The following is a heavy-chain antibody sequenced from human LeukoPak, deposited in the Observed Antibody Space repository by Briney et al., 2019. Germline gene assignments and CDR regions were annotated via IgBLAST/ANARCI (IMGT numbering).Heavy chain of an antibody. CDR1: GFAFSSYA. V-gene: IGHV3-30-3*01. CDR3: ARDRVEGAFDI. D-gene: IGHD3-3*01. Sequence: PGGSLRLSCAASGFAFSSYAMHWVRQAPGKGLEWVAVISYDGSKKYYADSVKGRFTIYRDNSKNTLYRQMNRLRAEGRGVYDCARDRVEGAFDIWGQGTIVTVSS. CDR2: ISYDGSKK. J-gene: IGHJ3*02.